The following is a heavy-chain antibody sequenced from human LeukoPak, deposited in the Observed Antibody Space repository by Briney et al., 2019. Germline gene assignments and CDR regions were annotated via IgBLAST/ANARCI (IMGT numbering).Heavy chain of an antibody. V-gene: IGHV4-59*01. CDR2: IYYSGRT. CDR3: ARDPPGHVAFDI. CDR1: GGSISTYY. J-gene: IGHJ3*02. Sequence: PSVTLSLTCTVSGGSISTYYWNWIRQPPGKGLEWIGYIYYSGRTNYNPSLKSRVTISVDTSKNQFSLKLTSVTAADTAVYYCARDPPGHVAFDIWGQGTMVTVSS.